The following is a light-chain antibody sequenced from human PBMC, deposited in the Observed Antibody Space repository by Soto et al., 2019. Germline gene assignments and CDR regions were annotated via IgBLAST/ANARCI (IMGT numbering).Light chain of an antibody. CDR3: QSYDKRLTAYV. Sequence: QSVLAQPPSVSGAPGQRVTISCSGTSSSIGAGYEVHWYHQLPGTAPKLVVSGNGNRPSGVPDRLSAFKSGTSASLAITGLQAEDEGHYYCQSYDKRLTAYVFGTGTKV. V-gene: IGLV1-40*01. CDR1: SSSIGAGYE. J-gene: IGLJ1*01. CDR2: GNG.